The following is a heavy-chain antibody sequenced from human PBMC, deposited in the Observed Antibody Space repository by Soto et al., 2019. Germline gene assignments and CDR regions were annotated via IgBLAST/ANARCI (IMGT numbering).Heavy chain of an antibody. CDR2: IISSGVDT. V-gene: IGHV3-23*01. J-gene: IGHJ4*02. CDR1: GFTFSNYG. Sequence: PGGSLRLSCAASGFTFSNYGMTWVRQVSGKGLEWVSTIISSGVDTFYADSMKGRFAISRENSKNTLYLQMNSLRTDDTAVYYCAKGGGNYLDYWGQGTVVTVSS. D-gene: IGHD3-16*02. CDR3: AKGGGNYLDY.